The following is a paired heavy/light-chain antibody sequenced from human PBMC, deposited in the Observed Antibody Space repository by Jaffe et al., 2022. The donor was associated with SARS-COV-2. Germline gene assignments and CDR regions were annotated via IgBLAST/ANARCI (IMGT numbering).Heavy chain of an antibody. D-gene: IGHD6-13*01. CDR1: GGSISSRGNS. J-gene: IGHJ6*02. Sequence: QLQLQESGSGLVKPSQTLSLTCGVSGGSISSRGNSWSWIRQPPGKGLEWIGYLYHTGDTYYNPSLESRVTISGDRSKNQFSLTVNSVTAADTAVYYCARDSPNSRAGYSMDVWGQGTTVTVSS. CDR2: LYHTGDT. CDR3: ARDSPNSRAGYSMDV. V-gene: IGHV4-30-2*01.
Light chain of an antibody. CDR1: QSINNY. CDR3: QQGYDTPYT. Sequence: DIQMTQSPSSLSAFVGDRVIITCRASQSINNYLNWYQQKPGKAPKLLIFAASSLQSGVPSRFSGSGSGTDFTLTISSLQPEDFATYYCQQGYDTPYTFGQGTKLEIK. CDR2: AAS. V-gene: IGKV1-39*01. J-gene: IGKJ2*01.